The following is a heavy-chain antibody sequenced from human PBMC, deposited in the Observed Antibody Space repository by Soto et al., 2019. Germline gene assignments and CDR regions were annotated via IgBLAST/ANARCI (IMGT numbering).Heavy chain of an antibody. Sequence: QVQLQESGPGLVKPSQTLSLTCTVSGGSISSGGYYWSWIRQHPGKGLEWIGYIYYSGSTYYNPPLRSRVTISVDTSKNQFSLKLSSVTAADTAVYYCARRYYYGSGKLPWWYFDLWGRGTLVTVSS. CDR3: ARRYYYGSGKLPWWYFDL. CDR1: GGSISSGGYY. V-gene: IGHV4-31*03. J-gene: IGHJ2*01. D-gene: IGHD3-10*01. CDR2: IYYSGST.